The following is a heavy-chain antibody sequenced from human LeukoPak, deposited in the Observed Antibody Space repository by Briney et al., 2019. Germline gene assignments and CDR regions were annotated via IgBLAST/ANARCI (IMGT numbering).Heavy chain of an antibody. CDR1: GFIFTNYF. V-gene: IGHV3-73*01. Sequence: PGGSLRLSCAASGFIFTNYFMSWVRQASGKGLEWVGRIRSKADNYATAYAASVQGRCTISRDDSKNTAYLQLNSLKTEDTAVYYCTQSNYWGQGALVTVSS. J-gene: IGHJ4*02. CDR3: TQSNY. CDR2: IRSKADNYAT.